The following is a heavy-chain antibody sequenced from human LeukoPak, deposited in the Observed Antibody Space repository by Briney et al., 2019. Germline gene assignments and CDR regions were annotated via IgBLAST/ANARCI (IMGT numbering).Heavy chain of an antibody. CDR2: IRSKFHSGTT. D-gene: IGHD3-16*01. CDR3: RIEGRGGEYVYYYYGMDV. V-gene: IGHV3-49*04. J-gene: IGHJ6*02. CDR1: GLTFGDYS. Sequence: PGRSLRLSCIVSGLTFGDYSLSWVRQSPGKGLEWVGFIRSKFHSGTTEYAASVKGRFTISRDDSKSIASLQMNSLKTEDTALYHCRIEGRGGEYVYYYYGMDVWGQGTTVTVSS.